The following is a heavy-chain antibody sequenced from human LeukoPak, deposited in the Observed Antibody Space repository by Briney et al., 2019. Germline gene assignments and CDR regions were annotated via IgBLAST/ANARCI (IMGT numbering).Heavy chain of an antibody. CDR1: GFTFSSYG. D-gene: IGHD6-6*01. CDR3: AKAGVIAARAPDHWFDP. CDR2: IRYDGSNK. V-gene: IGHV3-30*02. Sequence: GGSLRLSCAASGFTFSSYGMHWVRQAPGKGLEWVAFIRYDGSNKYYADSVKGRFTISRDNSKNTLYLQMNSLRAEDTAVYYCAKAGVIAARAPDHWFDPWGQGTLVTVSS. J-gene: IGHJ5*02.